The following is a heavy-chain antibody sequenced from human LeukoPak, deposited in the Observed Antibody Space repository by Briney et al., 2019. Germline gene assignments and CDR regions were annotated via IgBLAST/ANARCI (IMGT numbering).Heavy chain of an antibody. Sequence: SETLSLTCAVYGGSFSGYYWSWIRQPPGKGLEWIGEINHSGSTNYNPSLKSRVTISVDTSKNQFSLKLSSVTAADTAVYYCARQTNYYDSSGYYSVFDYWGQGTLVTVSS. V-gene: IGHV4-34*01. CDR3: ARQTNYYDSSGYYSVFDY. CDR1: GGSFSGYY. D-gene: IGHD3-22*01. J-gene: IGHJ4*02. CDR2: INHSGST.